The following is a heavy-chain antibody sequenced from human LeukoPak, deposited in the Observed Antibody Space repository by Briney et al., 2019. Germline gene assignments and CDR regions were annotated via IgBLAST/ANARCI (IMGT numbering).Heavy chain of an antibody. CDR3: ASYGEGIYFDY. D-gene: IGHD4-17*01. CDR2: IIPIFGTA. V-gene: IGHV1-69*05. Sequence: SVKASCKASGGTFSSYAISWVRQAPGQGLEWMGRIIPIFGTANYAQKFQGRVTITTDESTSTAYMELSSLRSEDTAVYYCASYGEGIYFDYWGQGTLVTVSS. J-gene: IGHJ4*02. CDR1: GGTFSSYA.